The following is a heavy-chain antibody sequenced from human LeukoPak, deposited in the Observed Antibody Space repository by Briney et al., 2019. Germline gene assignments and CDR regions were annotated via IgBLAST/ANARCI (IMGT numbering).Heavy chain of an antibody. J-gene: IGHJ4*02. D-gene: IGHD3-22*01. CDR3: ARTTYYYDSSGYLYYFDY. CDR2: INHSGST. V-gene: IGHV4-34*09. CDR1: GGSFSGYY. Sequence: SETLSLTCAVYGGSFSGYYWSWIRQPPGKGLEWIGEINHSGSTNYNPSLKSRVTISVDTSKNQFSLKLSSVTAADTAVYYCARTTYYYDSSGYLYYFDYWGQGTLVTVSS.